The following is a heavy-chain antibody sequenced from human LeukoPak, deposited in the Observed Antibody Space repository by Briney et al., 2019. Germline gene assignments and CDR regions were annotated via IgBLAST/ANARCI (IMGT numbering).Heavy chain of an antibody. CDR2: IYYSGST. D-gene: IGHD2-15*01. J-gene: IGHJ5*02. Sequence: SQTLSLTCTVSGGSIGSGDYYWSWIRQPPGKGLEWIGYIYYSGSTYYNPSLKSRVTISVDTSKNQFSLKLSSVTAADTAVYYCARVGPYCSGGSCYYSWFDPWGQGTLVTVSS. CDR3: ARVGPYCSGGSCYYSWFDP. CDR1: GGSIGSGDYY. V-gene: IGHV4-30-4*01.